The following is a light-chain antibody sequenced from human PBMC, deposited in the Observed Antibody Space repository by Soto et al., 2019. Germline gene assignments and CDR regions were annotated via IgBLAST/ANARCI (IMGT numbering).Light chain of an antibody. CDR3: HQRTNWLFS. CDR1: QSVGNF. J-gene: IGKJ3*01. V-gene: IGKV3-11*01. Sequence: EVVLTQSPATLSLSPGERATLSCRASQSVGNFLAWYQQKPGQAPRLLMYDASPRATGIPARFSGSGSGTDFTLTSSSLEPEDFAVYYCHQRTNWLFSFGPGTKVDIK. CDR2: DAS.